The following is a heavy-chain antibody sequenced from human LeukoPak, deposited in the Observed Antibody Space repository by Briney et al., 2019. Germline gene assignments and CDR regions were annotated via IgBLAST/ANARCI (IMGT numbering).Heavy chain of an antibody. V-gene: IGHV3-66*02. J-gene: IGHJ6*03. CDR3: ARDKPGGNYHYYYYYMDV. D-gene: IGHD4-23*01. CDR1: GFTVSSNY. CDR2: IYSGGST. Sequence: GGSLRLSCAASGFTVSSNYMSWVCQAPGKGLEWASVIYSGGSTYYADSVKGRFTISRDNSKNTLYLQMNSLRAEDTAVYYCARDKPGGNYHYYYYYMDVWGKGTTVTVSS.